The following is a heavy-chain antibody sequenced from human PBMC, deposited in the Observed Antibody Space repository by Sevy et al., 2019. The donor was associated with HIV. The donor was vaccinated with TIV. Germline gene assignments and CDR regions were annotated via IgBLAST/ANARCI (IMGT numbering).Heavy chain of an antibody. CDR1: GFIFSNFA. J-gene: IGHJ4*02. CDR2: IKQDGSEK. CDR3: ARDYS. V-gene: IGHV3-7*01. Sequence: GGSLRLSCTVSGFIFSNFAMHWVRQAPGKGLEWVATIKQDGSEKYYVDSVKGRFTISRDNVKNSVHLQMSSLRVEDTAMYYCARDYSWGQGTQVTVSS.